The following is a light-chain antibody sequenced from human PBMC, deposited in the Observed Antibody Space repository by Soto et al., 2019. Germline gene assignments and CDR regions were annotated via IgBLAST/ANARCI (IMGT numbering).Light chain of an antibody. Sequence: QSALTQPPSASGSPGQSVTISCTGSSSDVGAYNYVSWYQQHPGKVPKLLIYEVTKRPSGVPDRFSGPKSGNTASLTVSGLQAEDEADYYCSSYAGSNNLPFGGGTKLTVL. CDR3: SSYAGSNNLP. CDR1: SSDVGAYNY. J-gene: IGLJ3*02. V-gene: IGLV2-8*01. CDR2: EVT.